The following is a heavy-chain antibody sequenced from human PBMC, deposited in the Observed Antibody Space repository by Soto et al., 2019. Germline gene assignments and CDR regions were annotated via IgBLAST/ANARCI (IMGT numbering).Heavy chain of an antibody. Sequence: SQTMSLTCAVSGGSISSGGYSWSWIRQPPGKGLEWIGYIYHSGSTYYNPSLKSRVTISVDRSKNQCSLKLSSVTAADTAVYYCARAGLRRYYFDYWGQGTLVTVSS. J-gene: IGHJ4*02. CDR2: IYHSGST. CDR3: ARAGLRRYYFDY. CDR1: GGSISSGGYS. V-gene: IGHV4-30-2*01. D-gene: IGHD3-16*02.